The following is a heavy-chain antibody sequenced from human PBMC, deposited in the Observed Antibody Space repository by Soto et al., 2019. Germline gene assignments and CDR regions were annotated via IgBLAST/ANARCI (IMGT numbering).Heavy chain of an antibody. Sequence: ASVKVSCKASGGTFTSYGISCVRQAPGQGLEWMGWISAYNGNTNHAQKLQGRVTMTTDTSTSTAYMELRSLRSDDTAVYYCARDGELIVVVPAAIPYYYYGMDVWGQGTTVTVSS. CDR2: ISAYNGNT. CDR1: GGTFTSYG. D-gene: IGHD2-2*01. CDR3: ARDGELIVVVPAAIPYYYYGMDV. J-gene: IGHJ6*02. V-gene: IGHV1-18*01.